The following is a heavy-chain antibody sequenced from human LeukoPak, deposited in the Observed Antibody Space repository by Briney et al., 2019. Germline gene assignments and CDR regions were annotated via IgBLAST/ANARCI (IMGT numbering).Heavy chain of an antibody. J-gene: IGHJ6*03. CDR1: GYSFTSYW. D-gene: IGHD3-3*01. Sequence: GESLKISCKGSGYSFTSYWIGWVRQMPGKGLEWMGIIYPGDSDTRYSPSFQGQVTISADKSISTAYLQWSSLKASDTAMYYCARGPKRPRDFWREYYYYMHVWGKGTTVTVSS. CDR2: IYPGDSDT. CDR3: ARGPKRPRDFWREYYYYMHV. V-gene: IGHV5-51*01.